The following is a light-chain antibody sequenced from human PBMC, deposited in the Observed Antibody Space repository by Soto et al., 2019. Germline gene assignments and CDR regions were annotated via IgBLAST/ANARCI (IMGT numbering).Light chain of an antibody. Sequence: QSVLTQPPSVSGTPGQSVTISCSGSSSSVGTIFVYWYQQIPGTAPKLLIFRNNQRPSGVPDRFSGSKSGTSASLAISGLRSEDEAEYYCAAWDDSLSIWVFGGGTKLTVL. CDR1: SSSVGTIF. V-gene: IGLV1-47*01. CDR3: AAWDDSLSIWV. CDR2: RNN. J-gene: IGLJ3*02.